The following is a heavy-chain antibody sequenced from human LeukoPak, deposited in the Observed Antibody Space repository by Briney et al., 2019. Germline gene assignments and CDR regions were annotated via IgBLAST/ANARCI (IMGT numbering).Heavy chain of an antibody. J-gene: IGHJ4*02. D-gene: IGHD4-17*01. V-gene: IGHV3-21*01. CDR2: IDPSSTYI. CDR3: SRGSYGDYEY. Sequence: GGSLRLSCSASRFTFSSYTMNWVRQAPGKGLEWVSSIDPSSTYIYYADSVKGRFTISRDNAQNSLYLQMNSLRAEDTAVYYCSRGSYGDYEYWGQGTLVTVSS. CDR1: RFTFSSYT.